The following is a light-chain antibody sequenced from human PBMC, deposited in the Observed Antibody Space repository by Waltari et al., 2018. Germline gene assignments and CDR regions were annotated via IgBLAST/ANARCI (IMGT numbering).Light chain of an antibody. J-gene: IGLJ2*01. Sequence: QSVLTQPPSVSAAPGQKVTISCSGSNSNIGNNYVSWYQQLTGAAPKVLIYDNNKRPSGIPDRFSGSESGTSATLGITGLQTGDEADYYCGTWDSSLSTVVFGGGTRLTVL. V-gene: IGLV1-51*01. CDR3: GTWDSSLSTVV. CDR1: NSNIGNNY. CDR2: DNN.